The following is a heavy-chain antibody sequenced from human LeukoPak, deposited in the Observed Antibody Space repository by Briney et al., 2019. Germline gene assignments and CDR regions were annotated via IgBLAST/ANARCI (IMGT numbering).Heavy chain of an antibody. CDR3: ARGNRRRYGSGSYSNPVYYYYYMDV. D-gene: IGHD3-10*01. J-gene: IGHJ6*03. CDR1: GGSFSGYY. Sequence: PSETLSLTCAVYGGSFSGYYWSWIRQPPAKGLEWIGEINHSGSTNYNPSLKSRVTISVDTSKNQFSLKLSSVTAADTAVYYCARGNRRRYGSGSYSNPVYYYYYMDVWGKGTTVTVSS. V-gene: IGHV4-34*01. CDR2: INHSGST.